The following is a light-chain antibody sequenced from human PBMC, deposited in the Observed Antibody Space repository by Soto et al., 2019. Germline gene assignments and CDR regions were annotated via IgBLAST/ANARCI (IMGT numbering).Light chain of an antibody. V-gene: IGLV4-69*01. CDR1: SGHSNYA. J-gene: IGLJ2*01. CDR3: QTWATGIRMV. Sequence: QTVVTQSPSASASLGASVKLTCTLSSGHSNYAIAWHQQQPEKGPRYLMKLNSDGSHSKGDGIPDRFSGSSAGTERYLTISSLQSEDEADYYCQTWATGIRMVFGGGTKVTVL. CDR2: LNSDGSH.